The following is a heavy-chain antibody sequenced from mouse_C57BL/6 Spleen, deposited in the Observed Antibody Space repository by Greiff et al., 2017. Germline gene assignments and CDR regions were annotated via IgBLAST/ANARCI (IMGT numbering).Heavy chain of an antibody. J-gene: IGHJ2*01. D-gene: IGHD1-1*01. Sequence: QVQLQQSGPELVKPGASVKISCKASGYAFSSSWMNWVKQRPGKGLEWIGRIYPGDGDTNYNGKFKGKATLTADKSSSTAYMQLSSLTSEDSAVYFCARPDYGSPFDYWGQGTTLTVSS. V-gene: IGHV1-82*01. CDR1: GYAFSSSW. CDR3: ARPDYGSPFDY. CDR2: IYPGDGDT.